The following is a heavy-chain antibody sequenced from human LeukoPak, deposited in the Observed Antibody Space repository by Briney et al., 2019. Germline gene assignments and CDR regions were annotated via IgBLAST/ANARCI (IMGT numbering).Heavy chain of an antibody. CDR3: TRDPLYCSSTSCYAGYYYHYMDV. CDR1: GFTFGDYA. V-gene: IGHV3-49*04. Sequence: PGRSLRLSCTASGFTFGDYAMSWVRQAPGKGLEWVGFIRSKAYGGTTEYAASVKGRFTISRDDSKSIAYLQMNSLKTEDTAVYYCTRDPLYCSSTSCYAGYYYHYMDVWGKGTTVTVSS. J-gene: IGHJ6*03. CDR2: IRSKAYGGTT. D-gene: IGHD2-2*01.